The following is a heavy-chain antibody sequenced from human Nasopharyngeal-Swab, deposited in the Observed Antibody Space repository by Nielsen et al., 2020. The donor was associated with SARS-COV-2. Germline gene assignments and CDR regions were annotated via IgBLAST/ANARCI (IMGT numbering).Heavy chain of an antibody. V-gene: IGHV3-7*01. CDR3: ARDFYGSGSYYNAYGMDV. J-gene: IGHJ6*02. CDR2: IKQDGSEK. Sequence: VRQAPGKGLEWVANIKQDGSEKYYVDSVKGRFTISRDNAKNSLYLQMNSLRAEDTAVYYCARDFYGSGSYYNAYGMDVWGQGTTFTVSS. D-gene: IGHD3-10*01.